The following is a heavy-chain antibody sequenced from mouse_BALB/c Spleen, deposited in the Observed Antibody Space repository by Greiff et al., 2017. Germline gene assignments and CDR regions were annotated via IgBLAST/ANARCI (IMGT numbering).Heavy chain of an antibody. J-gene: IGHJ2*01. Sequence: EVQLQQSGPGLVKPSQSLSLTCSVTGYSITSGYYWNWIRQFPGNKLEWMGYISYDGSNNYNPSLKNRISITRDTSKNQFFLKLNSVTTEDTATYYCARDREVIYYYGSSYYFDYGGQGTTLTVSS. CDR3: ARDREVIYYYGSSYYFDY. D-gene: IGHD1-1*01. CDR2: ISYDGSN. V-gene: IGHV3-6*02. CDR1: GYSITSGYY.